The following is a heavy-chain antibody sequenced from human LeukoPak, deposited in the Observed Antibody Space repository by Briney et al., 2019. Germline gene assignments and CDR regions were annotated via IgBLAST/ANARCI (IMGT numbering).Heavy chain of an antibody. CDR2: IFYSGRN. CDR1: GGSISTNY. J-gene: IGHJ4*02. D-gene: IGHD4-17*01. V-gene: IGHV4-59*01. Sequence: PSETLSLTCTVSGGSISTNYWSWIRQPPGKGLEWIGNIFYSGRNNYNPSLRSRVTMSVDTSKNQFSLKLNSVTPADTAVYYCARGSVTWDYWGQGTLVTVSS. CDR3: ARGSVTWDY.